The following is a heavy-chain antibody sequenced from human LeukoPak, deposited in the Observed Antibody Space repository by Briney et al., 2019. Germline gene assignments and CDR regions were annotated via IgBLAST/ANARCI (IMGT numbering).Heavy chain of an antibody. J-gene: IGHJ4*02. CDR3: TTLGYHLDS. CDR2: FAGSDTTK. Sequence: GGALRLSCAASGFDFSAYEMNWVRQAPGKGLEGVAYFAGSDTTKYYADSVRGRFTISRDNAKNSLYLQMNSLRAEDTALYYCTTLGYHLDSWGQGTLVTVSS. D-gene: IGHD3-22*01. CDR1: GFDFSAYE. V-gene: IGHV3-48*03.